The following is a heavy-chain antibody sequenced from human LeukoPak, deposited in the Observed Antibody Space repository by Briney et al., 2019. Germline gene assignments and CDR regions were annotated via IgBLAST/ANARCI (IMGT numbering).Heavy chain of an antibody. CDR1: GGSFSSHY. CDR3: VTRAD. J-gene: IGHJ4*02. V-gene: IGHV4-34*01. Sequence: PSETLSLTCTVYGGSFSSHYWAWIHQPPGKGLEWIGEINPAGGTNYNPSLKSRVTMSIDTSKNHFSLKLSSVTAADTAVYYCVTRADWGQGTLVTVSS. CDR2: INPAGGT.